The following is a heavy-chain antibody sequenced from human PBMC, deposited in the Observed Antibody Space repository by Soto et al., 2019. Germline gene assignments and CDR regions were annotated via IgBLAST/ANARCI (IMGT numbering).Heavy chain of an antibody. J-gene: IGHJ6*02. CDR2: LAPLFRTT. CDR1: GGPFSGYA. Sequence: QVQLVQSGAGAKKPGPWWKVSCKLFGGPFSGYAFAWVRQALGQGLGGWGGLAPLFRTTTYAQKFQARVTITADTSTYTVYMELSGLRSGDTAVYYCARGGYSSTWSNLLDRSGLDVWGQGTTVTVSS. V-gene: IGHV1-69*06. D-gene: IGHD6-13*01. CDR3: ARGGYSSTWSNLLDRSGLDV.